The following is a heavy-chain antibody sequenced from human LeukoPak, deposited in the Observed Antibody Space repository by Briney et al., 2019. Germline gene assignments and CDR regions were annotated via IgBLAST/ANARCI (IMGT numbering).Heavy chain of an antibody. V-gene: IGHV3-23*01. D-gene: IGHD4-23*01. J-gene: IGHJ4*02. CDR2: ISGSGGST. Sequence: AGGSLRLSCAASGFTFSSHGMSWVRQAPGKGLEWVSAISGSGGSTYYADSVKGRFTISRDNSKNTLYLQMNSLRAEDTAVYYCARDREVTGRFDYWGQGTLVTVSS. CDR1: GFTFSSHG. CDR3: ARDREVTGRFDY.